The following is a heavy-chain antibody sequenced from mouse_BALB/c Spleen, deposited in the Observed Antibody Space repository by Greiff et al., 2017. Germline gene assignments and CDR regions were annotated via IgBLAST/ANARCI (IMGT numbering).Heavy chain of an antibody. CDR1: GYTFTDYA. D-gene: IGHD3-3*01. J-gene: IGHJ4*01. V-gene: IGHV1-67*01. Sequence: QVQLKQSGPELVRPGESVKISCKGSGYTFTDYAMHWVKQSHAKSLEWIGVISIYYDNTNYNQKFKGKATMTVDKSSSTAYMELARLTSEDSAIYYCARRGPRDAMDYWGQGTSVTVSS. CDR3: ARRGPRDAMDY. CDR2: ISIYYDNT.